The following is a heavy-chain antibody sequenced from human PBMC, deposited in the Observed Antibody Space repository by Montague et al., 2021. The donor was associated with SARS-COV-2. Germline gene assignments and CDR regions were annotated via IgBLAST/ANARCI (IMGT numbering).Heavy chain of an antibody. CDR1: GGSISSYY. D-gene: IGHD1-26*01. Sequence: SETLSLTCTVSGGSISSYYWSWIRRPPGKGLEWIGYIYYSGSTNYNPSLKRRVTILVDMSKNQFSLKLSSVTAADTAVYYCARGMGGSYLYYFDYWGQGTLVTVSS. J-gene: IGHJ4*02. CDR2: IYYSGST. V-gene: IGHV4-59*01. CDR3: ARGMGGSYLYYFDY.